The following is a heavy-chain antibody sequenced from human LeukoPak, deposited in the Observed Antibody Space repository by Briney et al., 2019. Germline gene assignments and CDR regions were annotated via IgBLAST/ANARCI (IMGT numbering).Heavy chain of an antibody. V-gene: IGHV4-59*01. CDR3: ARDTRPLDAFDI. CDR2: IYYSGST. D-gene: IGHD6-25*01. CDR1: GGSISSYY. Sequence: SETLSLTCTVSGGSISSYYWSWIRQPPGKGLEWIGYIYYSGSTNYNPSLKSRVTISVDTSKNQFSLKLSSVTAADTAVYYCARDTRPLDAFDIWGQGTMVTVSS. J-gene: IGHJ3*02.